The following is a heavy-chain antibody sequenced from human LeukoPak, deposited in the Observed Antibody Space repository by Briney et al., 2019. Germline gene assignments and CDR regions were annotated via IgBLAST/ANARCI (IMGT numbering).Heavy chain of an antibody. Sequence: SETLSLTCTVPGGSISTSAFYWGWLRQPPGTGLEWIGSIYDSGNEFYNPSLKSRVTISADTSKNQFSLKLNSVTAADTAMYYCARQISDYYYYYMDVWGEGITVTVSS. D-gene: IGHD2/OR15-2a*01. CDR2: IYDSGNE. V-gene: IGHV4-39*01. J-gene: IGHJ6*03. CDR1: GGSISTSAFY. CDR3: ARQISDYYYYYMDV.